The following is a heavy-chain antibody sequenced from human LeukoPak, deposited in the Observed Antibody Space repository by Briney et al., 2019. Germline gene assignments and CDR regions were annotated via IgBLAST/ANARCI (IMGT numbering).Heavy chain of an antibody. CDR3: AREVRRWTGYALYYFDY. CDR2: IYYSGST. D-gene: IGHD3/OR15-3a*01. J-gene: IGHJ4*02. Sequence: PSETLSLTCTVSGGSISSYYWSWIRQPPGKGLEWIGHIYYSGSTNYNPSLKSRVGISVDTSKNQFSLKLSSVTGADTAVYYCAREVRRWTGYALYYFDYWGQGALVAVSS. CDR1: GGSISSYY. V-gene: IGHV4-59*01.